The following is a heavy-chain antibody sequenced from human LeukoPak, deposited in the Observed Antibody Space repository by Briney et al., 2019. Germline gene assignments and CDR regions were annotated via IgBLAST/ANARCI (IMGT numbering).Heavy chain of an antibody. CDR2: ISGSGGST. Sequence: GGSVRLSCAASGFTFSNYAMSCVRQAPGKGLEWVSTISGSGGSTYYADSVKGRFTISRDNSKNTLYLQMNSLRAEDTAAYYCAKGSRAQGYYFDFWGQGTLVTVSS. D-gene: IGHD3-10*01. CDR3: AKGSRAQGYYFDF. V-gene: IGHV3-23*01. J-gene: IGHJ4*02. CDR1: GFTFSNYA.